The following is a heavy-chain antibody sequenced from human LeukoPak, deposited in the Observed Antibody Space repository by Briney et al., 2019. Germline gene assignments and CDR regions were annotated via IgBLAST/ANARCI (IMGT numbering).Heavy chain of an antibody. Sequence: GRSLRLSCAPSGFSFDDYAMHWVRQVPGKGLEWVAGISWNSGRLGYADSVKGRFTISRDNTKNTLILQMNSLRPEDTAFYYCVKDISTPAPLPGYFQHWGQGTLVTVSS. CDR2: ISWNSGRL. CDR1: GFSFDDYA. J-gene: IGHJ1*01. D-gene: IGHD2-2*01. CDR3: VKDISTPAPLPGYFQH. V-gene: IGHV3-9*01.